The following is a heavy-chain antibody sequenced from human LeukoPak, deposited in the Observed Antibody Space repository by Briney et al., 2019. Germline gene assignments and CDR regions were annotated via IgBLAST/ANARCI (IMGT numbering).Heavy chain of an antibody. V-gene: IGHV3-23*01. D-gene: IGHD4-11*01. Sequence: AGSLRLSCAASGISFWRHAMNWVRQAPGKGLEWVSGIYGAATATYYADSVKGRFTISRDNSKNTVWLQMNSLRAEDTAVYYCAKSLHDSSTYWSEFRGFDIWGQGTMVTVSS. J-gene: IGHJ3*02. CDR1: GISFWRHA. CDR3: AKSLHDSSTYWSEFRGFDI. CDR2: IYGAATAT.